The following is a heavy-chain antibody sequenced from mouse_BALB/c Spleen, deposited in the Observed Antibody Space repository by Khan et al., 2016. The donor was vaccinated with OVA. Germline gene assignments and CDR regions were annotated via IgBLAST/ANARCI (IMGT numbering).Heavy chain of an antibody. V-gene: IGHV1S136*01. CDR2: INPYNDGS. CDR1: GYTFTTYV. J-gene: IGHJ4*01. D-gene: IGHD1-1*01. Sequence: IQLVQSGPELVKPGASVKMSCKASGYTFTTYVMHWVKQKPGQGLEWIGYINPYNDGSKYNEKFKGKATLTSDKSSSTAYMELSSLTSGNSAVYSCARYGSSPYYAMDYWGQGTSVTVSS. CDR3: ARYGSSPYYAMDY.